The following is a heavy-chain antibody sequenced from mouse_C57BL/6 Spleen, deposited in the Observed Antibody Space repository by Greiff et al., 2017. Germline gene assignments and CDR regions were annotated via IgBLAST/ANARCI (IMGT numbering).Heavy chain of an antibody. CDR2: IYPGSGST. V-gene: IGHV1-55*01. CDR3: AREDSSGPAWFAY. D-gene: IGHD3-2*02. Sequence: VQLQQPGAELVKPGASVKMSCKASGYPFTSYWITWVKQRPGQGLEWIGDIYPGSGSTNYNEKFKSKATLTVDTSSSTAYMQLSSLTSEDSAVYYCAREDSSGPAWFAYWGQGTLVTVSA. CDR1: GYPFTSYW. J-gene: IGHJ3*01.